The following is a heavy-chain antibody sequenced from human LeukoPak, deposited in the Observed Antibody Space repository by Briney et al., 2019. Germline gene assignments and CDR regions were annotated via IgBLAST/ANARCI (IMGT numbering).Heavy chain of an antibody. CDR3: ASELKIFGVVPSGAFDI. Sequence: QPGGSLRLSCAASGFTFGSYSFNWVRQAPGKGLEWISYISSGSTTIYYADSVEGRFTISRDNARNSLFLQMNSLRAEDTAVYFCASELKIFGVVPSGAFDIWGQGRMVTVSS. V-gene: IGHV3-48*01. CDR2: ISSGSTTI. D-gene: IGHD3-3*01. CDR1: GFTFGSYS. J-gene: IGHJ3*02.